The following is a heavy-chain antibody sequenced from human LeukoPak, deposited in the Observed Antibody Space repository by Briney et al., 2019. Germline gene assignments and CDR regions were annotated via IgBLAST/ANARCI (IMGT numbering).Heavy chain of an antibody. V-gene: IGHV3-23*01. Sequence: PGGSLRLSCVASGFTFSAFAMSWVRQAPGKGLEWVSGISGSGDDTYYADSVRGRFTISRDNAKNSLYLQMNSLRAEDTAVYYCARGPTAMTRWFDPWGQGTLVTVSS. CDR1: GFTFSAFA. D-gene: IGHD5-18*01. J-gene: IGHJ5*02. CDR3: ARGPTAMTRWFDP. CDR2: ISGSGDDT.